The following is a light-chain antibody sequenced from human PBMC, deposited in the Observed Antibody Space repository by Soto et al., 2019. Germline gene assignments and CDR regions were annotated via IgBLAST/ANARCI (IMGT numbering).Light chain of an antibody. CDR3: QHYTNWPLT. V-gene: IGKV3-15*01. J-gene: IGKJ4*01. CDR2: GAS. Sequence: ETVMTQSPATLSVSPGERATLSCRASHSVSSRLAWYQQKPGQAPRLLIHGASTRATGLPARFSGSGSGTEFTLTISSLQSEDFAVYYCQHYTNWPLTFGGGTKVDIK. CDR1: HSVSSR.